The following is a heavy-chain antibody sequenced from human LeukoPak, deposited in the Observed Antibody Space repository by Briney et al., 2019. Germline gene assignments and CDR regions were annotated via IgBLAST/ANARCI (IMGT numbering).Heavy chain of an antibody. CDR2: IYYSGST. CDR1: GGAISSYY. V-gene: IGHV4-59*01. D-gene: IGHD6-19*01. J-gene: IGHJ4*02. Sequence: PSETLSLTCTVPGGAISSYYWSWIRQPPGKGLEWIGYIYYSGSTNYNPSLKSRVTISVDTSKNQFSLKLSSVTAADTAVYYCARGYSSGWYEWGYWGQGTLVTVSS. CDR3: ARGYSSGWYEWGY.